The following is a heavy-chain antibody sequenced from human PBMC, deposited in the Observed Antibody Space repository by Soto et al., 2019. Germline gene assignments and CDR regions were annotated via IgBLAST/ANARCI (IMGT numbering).Heavy chain of an antibody. CDR2: INPYNGDT. J-gene: IGHJ5*02. CDR1: GYTFTRNA. V-gene: IGHV1-3*01. CDR3: ARDYYGSGSYYWFDP. D-gene: IGHD3-10*01. Sequence: ASVKVSWKASGYTFTRNAMHWVRQAPGQSLEWIGWINPYNGDTKYSQKFQGTVTITSDTSASTAYMELSSLRSEDTAVYYCARDYYGSGSYYWFDPWGQGTLVTVSS.